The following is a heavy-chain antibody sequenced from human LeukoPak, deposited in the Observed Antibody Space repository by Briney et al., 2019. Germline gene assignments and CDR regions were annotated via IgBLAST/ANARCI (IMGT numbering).Heavy chain of an antibody. Sequence: SETLSLTCTVSGGSISSYYWSWLRQPPGKGLEWLGYIYYSGSTNYNLSLKSRVTISVDTSKNQFSLKLSSVTAADTAVYYCVLYRASSSWYWFDPWGQGTLDTVSS. D-gene: IGHD6-13*01. V-gene: IGHV4-59*01. CDR1: GGSISSYY. CDR3: VLYRASSSWYWFDP. CDR2: IYYSGST. J-gene: IGHJ5*02.